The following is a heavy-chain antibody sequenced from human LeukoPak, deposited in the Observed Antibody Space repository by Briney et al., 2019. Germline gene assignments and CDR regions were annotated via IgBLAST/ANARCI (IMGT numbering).Heavy chain of an antibody. CDR3: AKDIAWFGESRFDY. CDR1: GFTFTSYG. D-gene: IGHD3-10*01. Sequence: PGGSLRLSCVASGFTFTSYGMHWVRQAPGKGLEWVAVISYDGSNKYYADSVKGRFTISRDNSKNTLYLQMNSLRAEDTAVYYCAKDIAWFGESRFDYWGQGTLVTVSS. J-gene: IGHJ4*02. V-gene: IGHV3-30*18. CDR2: ISYDGSNK.